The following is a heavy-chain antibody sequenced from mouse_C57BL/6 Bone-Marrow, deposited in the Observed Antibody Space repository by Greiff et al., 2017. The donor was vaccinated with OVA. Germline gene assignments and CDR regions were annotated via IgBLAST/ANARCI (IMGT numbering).Heavy chain of an antibody. CDR1: GFSLTSYA. Sequence: QVQLKESGPGLVAPSQSLSITCTVSGFSLTSYAISWVRQPPGKGLEWLGVIWTGGGTNYNTAPKSSLSLSKDNSNSQVFLKMNSLQTDDTARYYCARVYGYDDWYFDVWGTGTTVTVSS. D-gene: IGHD2-2*01. J-gene: IGHJ1*03. CDR3: ARVYGYDDWYFDV. V-gene: IGHV2-9-1*01. CDR2: IWTGGGT.